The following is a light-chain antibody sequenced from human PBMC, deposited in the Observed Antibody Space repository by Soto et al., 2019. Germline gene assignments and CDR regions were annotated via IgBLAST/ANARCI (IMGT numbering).Light chain of an antibody. Sequence: EIVMTQSPATLSVSPGERATLSCRASQSISSNLAWYQQKPGQAPRLLIYGASTGATGFPARFSGSGSGTEFTLTISSLQSEDFAIYYCQQYNNWPLTFGGGTKVDIK. CDR2: GAS. CDR1: QSISSN. CDR3: QQYNNWPLT. J-gene: IGKJ4*01. V-gene: IGKV3-15*01.